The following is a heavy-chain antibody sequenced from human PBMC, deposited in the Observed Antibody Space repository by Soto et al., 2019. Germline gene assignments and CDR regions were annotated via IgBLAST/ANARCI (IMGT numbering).Heavy chain of an antibody. D-gene: IGHD3-3*01. J-gene: IGHJ4*02. V-gene: IGHV4-59*01. CDR1: GGSISIYY. CDR3: AAYDFWSGYLFDY. Sequence: PSETLSLTCTVSGGSISIYYWGWIRQPPGKGLEWIGYIYYSGSTNYNPSLKSRVTISVDTSKNQFSLKLSSVTAADTAVYYCAAYDFWSGYLFDYWGQGTLVTVSS. CDR2: IYYSGST.